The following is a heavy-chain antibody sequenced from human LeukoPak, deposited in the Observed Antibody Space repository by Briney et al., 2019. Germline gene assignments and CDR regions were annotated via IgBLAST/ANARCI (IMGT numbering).Heavy chain of an antibody. J-gene: IGHJ1*01. V-gene: IGHV1-2*02. CDR2: IHPDSGGT. Sequence: ASVTVSCTASGYTFTGYYIHWVRQAPGQGLEWMGWIHPDSGGTNYAQKFQGRVTMTRDTSISTAYMELSRLRSDDTAVYYCARGVGLWFGGPGAEYFQHWGQGTLVTVSS. CDR3: ARGVGLWFGGPGAEYFQH. CDR1: GYTFTGYY. D-gene: IGHD3-10*01.